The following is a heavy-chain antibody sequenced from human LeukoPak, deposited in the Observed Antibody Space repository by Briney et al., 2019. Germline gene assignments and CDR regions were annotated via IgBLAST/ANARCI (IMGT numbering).Heavy chain of an antibody. CDR3: ARVVILTGYYVPYDY. CDR1: GFTFSSYS. J-gene: IGHJ4*02. CDR2: ISSSSSYI. V-gene: IGHV3-21*01. Sequence: GGSLRLSCAASGFTFSSYSMNWVRQAPGKGLEWVSSISSSSSYIYYADSVKGRFTTSRDNAKNSLYLQMNSLRAEDTAVYYCARVVILTGYYVPYDYWGQGTLVTVSS. D-gene: IGHD3-9*01.